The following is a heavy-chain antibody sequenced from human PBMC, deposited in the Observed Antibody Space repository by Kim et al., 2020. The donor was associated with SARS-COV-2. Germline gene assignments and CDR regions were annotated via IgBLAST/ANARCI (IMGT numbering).Heavy chain of an antibody. J-gene: IGHJ6*02. CDR3: AKEVVPAAIGAQYYYGMDV. CDR1: GFTFSSYA. CDR2: ISGSGCST. V-gene: IGHV3-23*01. Sequence: GGSLRLSCASSGFTFSSYAMRWVRQAPGKGLEWVSAISGSGCSTYYADSVKGRFTISRDNSKNTLYLQMNSLRAEDTAVYYCAKEVVPAAIGAQYYYGMDVWGQGTTVTVSS. D-gene: IGHD2-2*02.